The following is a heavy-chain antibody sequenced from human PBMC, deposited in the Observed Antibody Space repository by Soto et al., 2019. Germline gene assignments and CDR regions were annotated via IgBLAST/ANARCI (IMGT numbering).Heavy chain of an antibody. D-gene: IGHD2-2*01. CDR3: ARDGTRHLSLGGSINFKKFSFLP. CDR1: GYSFTGYY. Sequence: ASVKVSCKSSGYSFTGYYMHWVRQAPGQGLEWMGWINPKSGGTNYGGRFHGRYTTTRETSISTAYMEMSKLRSDDTAVYYSARDGTRHLSLGGSINFKKFSFLPWCQEPLLTVSS. V-gene: IGHV1-2*07. CDR2: INPKSGGT. J-gene: IGHJ5*02.